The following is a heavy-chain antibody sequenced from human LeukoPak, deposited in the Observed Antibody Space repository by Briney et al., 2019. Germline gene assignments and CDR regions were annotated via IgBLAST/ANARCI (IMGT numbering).Heavy chain of an antibody. V-gene: IGHV4-39*01. D-gene: IGHD3-22*01. J-gene: IGHJ4*02. CDR1: GGSISSYY. Sequence: SETLSLTCTVSGGSISSYYWSWIRQPPGKGLEWIGSIYYSGSTYYNPSLKSRVTISVDTSKNQFSLKLSSVTAADTAVYYCARLIGDSSGYHVDYWGQGTLVTVSS. CDR3: ARLIGDSSGYHVDY. CDR2: IYYSGST.